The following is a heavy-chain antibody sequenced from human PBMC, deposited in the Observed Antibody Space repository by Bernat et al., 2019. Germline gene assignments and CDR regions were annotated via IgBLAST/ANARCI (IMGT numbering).Heavy chain of an antibody. CDR2: ISGSGGST. CDR1: GFTFSSYA. CDR3: AKSPNYYDSSGIGYYFDY. Sequence: EVQLLESGGGLVQPGGSLRLSCSASGFTFSSYAMSWVRQAPGKGLEWVSAISGSGGSTYYADSVKGRFTISRDNSKNTLYLQMNSLRAEDTAVYYCAKSPNYYDSSGIGYYFDYWGQGTLVTVSS. V-gene: IGHV3-23*01. D-gene: IGHD3-22*01. J-gene: IGHJ4*02.